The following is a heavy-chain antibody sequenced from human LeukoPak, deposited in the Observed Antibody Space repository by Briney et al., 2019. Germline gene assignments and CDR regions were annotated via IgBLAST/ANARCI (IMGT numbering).Heavy chain of an antibody. CDR3: ARLYSGSYDTGSFDYFNY. Sequence: SETLSLTCTFSGGSISSYYWSWIRQPPGKGLEWIGYMYYSGSTNYNPSLKSRVTISVDTSKHQFSLKLSSVTAADTAVYYCARLYSGSYDTGSFDYFNYWGQGTLVTVSS. D-gene: IGHD1-26*01. CDR2: MYYSGST. J-gene: IGHJ4*02. CDR1: GGSISSYY. V-gene: IGHV4-59*01.